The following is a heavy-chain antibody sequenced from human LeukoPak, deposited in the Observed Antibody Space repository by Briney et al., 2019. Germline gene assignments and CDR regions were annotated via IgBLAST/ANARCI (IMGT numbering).Heavy chain of an antibody. V-gene: IGHV3-30*01. CDR2: ISYDGSNK. CDR3: AREWGTVATPAFFDY. Sequence: GGSLRLSCAASRFTFRSYAMHWVRQAPGKGLEWVAVISYDGSNKYYADSGKGRFTISRDNSKNTLYLQMNSLRPDDTATYYCAREWGTVATPAFFDYWGQGTLVTVSS. CDR1: RFTFRSYA. J-gene: IGHJ4*02. D-gene: IGHD4-23*01.